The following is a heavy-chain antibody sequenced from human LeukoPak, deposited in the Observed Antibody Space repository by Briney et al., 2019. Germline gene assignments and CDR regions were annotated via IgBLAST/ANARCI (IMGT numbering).Heavy chain of an antibody. J-gene: IGHJ4*02. CDR2: ISSSRRTI. Sequence: QSGGSLRLSCAASGSTFRLFGMTWVRQAPGKGLEWISYISSSRRTINYADSVKGRFTISRDNAKNSLYLQMNNLRAEDTAVYYCARDGDSGGYYYGPFDNWGQGTLVTVSS. CDR1: GSTFRLFG. V-gene: IGHV3-48*04. D-gene: IGHD3-22*01. CDR3: ARDGDSGGYYYGPFDN.